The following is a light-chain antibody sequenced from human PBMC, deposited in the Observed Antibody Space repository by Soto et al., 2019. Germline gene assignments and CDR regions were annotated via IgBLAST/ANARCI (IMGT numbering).Light chain of an antibody. V-gene: IGKV3-20*01. Sequence: VMMQSPATLSVSPGEGATLSCRASQGIGDTLAWYQHKPGQTPRLLIYDTSTRATGIPDRFSGSGSGTDFTLTISRLEPEDFAVYYCQQYGRSPPWTFGQGTKVDIK. CDR1: QGIGDT. J-gene: IGKJ1*01. CDR3: QQYGRSPPWT. CDR2: DTS.